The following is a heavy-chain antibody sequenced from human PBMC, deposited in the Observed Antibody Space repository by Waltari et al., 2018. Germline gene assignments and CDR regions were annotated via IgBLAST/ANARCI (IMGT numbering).Heavy chain of an antibody. CDR3: AGGGYSGSDFPQH. CDR1: GFTCRSYG. J-gene: IGHJ4*02. V-gene: IGHV3-30*02. D-gene: IGHD5-12*01. Sequence: QVQLVESGGGVVQPGGSVRRSCGAHGFTCRSYGMYGFRQAPGKGLEWVAYLRYDGSNKYYKDSVEGRFTISRDNSKNRLYLQMNSLRDEDTAVYYCAGGGYSGSDFPQHWGLGTLVSVSP. CDR2: LRYDGSNK.